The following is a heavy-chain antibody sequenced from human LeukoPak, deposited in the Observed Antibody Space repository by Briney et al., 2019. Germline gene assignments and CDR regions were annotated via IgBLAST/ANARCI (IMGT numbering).Heavy chain of an antibody. D-gene: IGHD3-10*01. V-gene: IGHV4-39*01. CDR3: ARLRFDVVYFDY. CDR1: GGSISSSSYY. Sequence: SETLSLTCTVSGGSISSSSYYWGWIRQPPGKGLEWIGSIYYSGSTYYNPSLKSRVTISVDTSKNQFSLKLSSVTAADTAVYYCARLRFDVVYFDYWGQGTLVTVSS. J-gene: IGHJ4*02. CDR2: IYYSGST.